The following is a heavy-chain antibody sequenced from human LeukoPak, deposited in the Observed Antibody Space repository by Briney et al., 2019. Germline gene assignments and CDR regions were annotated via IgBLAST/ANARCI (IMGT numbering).Heavy chain of an antibody. D-gene: IGHD3-10*01. Sequence: GGSLRLSCAASGSTVSSNYMSWVRQAPGKGLEWVSVIYSGGSTYYADSVKGRFTISRDNSKNTLYLQMNSLRAEDTAVYYCASEGYLWFGELPGDYWGQGTLVTVSS. CDR3: ASEGYLWFGELPGDY. CDR2: IYSGGST. V-gene: IGHV3-53*05. CDR1: GSTVSSNY. J-gene: IGHJ4*02.